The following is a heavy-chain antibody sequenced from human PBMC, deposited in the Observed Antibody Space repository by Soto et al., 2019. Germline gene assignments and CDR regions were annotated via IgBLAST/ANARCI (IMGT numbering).Heavy chain of an antibody. Sequence: GGSLRLSCAASGFTFSSYSMNWVRQAPGKGLEWVSYISSSSSTIYYADSVKGRFTISRDNAKNSLYLQMNSLRAEDTAVYYCARDIVVLKEWPMMDVWGKGTTVTVSS. CDR3: ARDIVVLKEWPMMDV. CDR2: ISSSSSTI. V-gene: IGHV3-48*01. CDR1: GFTFSSYS. J-gene: IGHJ6*04. D-gene: IGHD2-2*01.